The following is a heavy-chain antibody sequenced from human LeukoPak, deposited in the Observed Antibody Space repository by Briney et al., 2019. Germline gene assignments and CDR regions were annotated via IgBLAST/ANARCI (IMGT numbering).Heavy chain of an antibody. V-gene: IGHV3-9*01. D-gene: IGHD3-3*01. CDR3: GRGPQGGLYDFWSGYYWDNWFDP. Sequence: GRSLRLSCAASGFTFDDYAMHWVRQAPGKGLEWVSGINWNSGSIAYADSVKGRFTISRDNTKNTLYLQMNSLRAEDTAVYYCGRGPQGGLYDFWSGYYWDNWFDPWGQGTLVTVSS. CDR1: GFTFDDYA. J-gene: IGHJ5*02. CDR2: INWNSGSI.